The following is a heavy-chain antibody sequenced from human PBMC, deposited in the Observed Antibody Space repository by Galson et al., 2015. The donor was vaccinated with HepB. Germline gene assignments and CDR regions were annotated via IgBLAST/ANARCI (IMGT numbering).Heavy chain of an antibody. CDR1: GFTFDGYT. CDR3: AKVTLGGNHFDY. Sequence: SLRLSCAASGFTFDGYTMHWVRQAPGKGLEWVSLISWDGGNTYYADSVKGRFTISRDNSKNSLYLQMNSLRTEDTALYYCAKVTLGGNHFDYWGQGTLVTVSS. D-gene: IGHD4-23*01. CDR2: ISWDGGNT. V-gene: IGHV3-43*01. J-gene: IGHJ4*02.